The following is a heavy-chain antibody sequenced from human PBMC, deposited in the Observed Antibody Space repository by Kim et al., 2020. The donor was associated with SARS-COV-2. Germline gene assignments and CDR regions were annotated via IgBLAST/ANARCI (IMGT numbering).Heavy chain of an antibody. CDR2: GEI. CDR3: ARGSEYYCDF. Sequence: GEIKYAQKFQGRVTVTRDTSTTTASMELRGLKSDDTAVYYCARGSEYYCDFWGRGTLVTVSS. V-gene: IGHV1-2*02. J-gene: IGHJ4*02.